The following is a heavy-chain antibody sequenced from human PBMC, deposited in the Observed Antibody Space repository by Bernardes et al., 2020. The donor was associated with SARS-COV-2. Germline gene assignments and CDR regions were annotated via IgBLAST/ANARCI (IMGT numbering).Heavy chain of an antibody. Sequence: GGSLRLSCAASGFTFSSYSMNWVRQAPGKGLEWVSYISSSSSTIYYADSVKGRFTISRDNAKNSLYLQMNSLRDEDTAVYYCATLSYDSSGYYYMIFDYWGQGTLVTVSS. D-gene: IGHD3-22*01. CDR3: ATLSYDSSGYYYMIFDY. CDR2: ISSSSSTI. CDR1: GFTFSSYS. V-gene: IGHV3-48*02. J-gene: IGHJ4*02.